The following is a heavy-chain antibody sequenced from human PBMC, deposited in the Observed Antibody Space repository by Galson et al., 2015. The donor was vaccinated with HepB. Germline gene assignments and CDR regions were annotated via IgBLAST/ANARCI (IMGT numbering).Heavy chain of an antibody. CDR2: IYPGDSDT. CDR1: GYSFTSYW. J-gene: IGHJ3*02. Sequence: QSGAEVKKPGESLKISCKGSGYSFTSYWIGWVRQMPGKGLEWMGIIYPGDSDTRYSPSFQGQVTISADKSISTAYLQWSSLKASDTAMYYCARSGFNLWFGAHPNDAFDIWGQGTMVTVSS. V-gene: IGHV5-51*01. D-gene: IGHD3-10*01. CDR3: ARSGFNLWFGAHPNDAFDI.